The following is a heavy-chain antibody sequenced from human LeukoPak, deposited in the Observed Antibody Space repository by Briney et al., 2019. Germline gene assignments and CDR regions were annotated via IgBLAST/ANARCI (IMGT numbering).Heavy chain of an antibody. CDR1: GYSFTNFG. CDR3: AKLDLAYASGSYYRSWFDP. Sequence: ASVTVSFMASGYSFTNFGIGWVRPAPGQGLAWMGCVSAYNGKTDYAQNLQGRVSMTTETSTSTAFMELRSLTSDDTAVYYCAKLDLAYASGSYYRSWFDPWGQRTLVTVSS. CDR2: VSAYNGKT. V-gene: IGHV1-18*01. J-gene: IGHJ5*02. D-gene: IGHD3-10*01.